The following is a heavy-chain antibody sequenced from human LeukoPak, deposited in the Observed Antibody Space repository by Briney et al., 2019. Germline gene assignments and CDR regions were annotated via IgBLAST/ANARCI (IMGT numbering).Heavy chain of an antibody. J-gene: IGHJ5*02. D-gene: IGHD3-10*01. CDR3: ARAYLLWFGELLLNNWFDP. Sequence: GASVKVSCKVSGYTLTELSMHWVRQAPGKGLEWMGGFDPEDGETIYAQKFQGRVTMTEDTSTDTAYMELSSLRSEDTAVYYCARAYLLWFGELLLNNWFDPWGQGTLVTVSS. V-gene: IGHV1-24*01. CDR2: FDPEDGET. CDR1: GYTLTELS.